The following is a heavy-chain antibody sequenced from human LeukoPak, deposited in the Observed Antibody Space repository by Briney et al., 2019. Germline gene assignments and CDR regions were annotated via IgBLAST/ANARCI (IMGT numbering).Heavy chain of an antibody. D-gene: IGHD3-22*01. V-gene: IGHV1-2*02. Sequence: ASVKVSRKASGYTFTSYYMHWVRQAPGQGLEWMGWINPNSGGTNYAQKFQGRVTMTRDTSISTAYMELSRLRSDDTAVYYCARVDYYDSSGPPPDYWGQGTLVTVSS. CDR2: INPNSGGT. CDR1: GYTFTSYY. CDR3: ARVDYYDSSGPPPDY. J-gene: IGHJ4*02.